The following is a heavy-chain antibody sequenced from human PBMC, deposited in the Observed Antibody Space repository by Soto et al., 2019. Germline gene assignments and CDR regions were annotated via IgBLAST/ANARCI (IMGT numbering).Heavy chain of an antibody. D-gene: IGHD5-18*01. J-gene: IGHJ3*02. CDR1: GFTFSSYG. CDR2: ISSDGSDK. Sequence: QVQLVESGGGVVQPGRSLRLSCAASGFTFSSYGMHWVRQAPGKGLEWVAVISSDGSDKYYADSVKGRFTISRDNSKNTRHLQMNSLRAEDTAVYYCAKDQSHTAIEPFDIWGQGTMVTVSS. V-gene: IGHV3-30*18. CDR3: AKDQSHTAIEPFDI.